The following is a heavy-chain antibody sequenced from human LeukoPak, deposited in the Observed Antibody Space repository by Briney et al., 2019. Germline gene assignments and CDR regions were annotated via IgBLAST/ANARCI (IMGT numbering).Heavy chain of an antibody. CDR1: GGSISTYY. CDR3: ARDPLGGYWFDP. V-gene: IGHV4-59*01. J-gene: IGHJ5*02. Sequence: SETLSLTCTVSGGSISTYYWNWIRQPPGKGQEWIAYIYYSGSTNYNPSLKSRVTISVDTSKNQISLKLSSVTAADTAVYYCARDPLGGYWFDPWGQGTLVTVSS. D-gene: IGHD5-12*01. CDR2: IYYSGST.